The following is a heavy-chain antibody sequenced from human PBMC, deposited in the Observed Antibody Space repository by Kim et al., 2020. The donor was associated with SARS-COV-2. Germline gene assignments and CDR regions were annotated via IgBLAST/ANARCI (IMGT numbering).Heavy chain of an antibody. CDR3: VIMAGD. V-gene: IGHV4-39*07. Sequence: SETLSLTCSFSGGSVIGDSSYWGWIRQPPGKGLEWIGSLYPGGRRYSNPSLESRVSISVDTSKNQFSLTLASVTAADTAVYYGVIMAGDCGQGTLVTVS. CDR2: LYPGGRR. D-gene: IGHD3-10*01. CDR1: GGSVIGDSSY. J-gene: IGHJ4*02.